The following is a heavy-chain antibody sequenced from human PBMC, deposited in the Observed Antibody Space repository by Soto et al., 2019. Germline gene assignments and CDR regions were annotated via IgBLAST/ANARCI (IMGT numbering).Heavy chain of an antibody. CDR1: GFTFSSYA. Sequence: VGSLRLSCAASGFTFSSYAMSWVRQAPGKGLEWVSAISGSGGSTYYADSVKGRFTISRDNSKNTLYLQMNSLRAEDTAVYYCAKSGYYDSSGYSDYWGQGTLVTVSS. J-gene: IGHJ4*02. CDR2: ISGSGGST. V-gene: IGHV3-23*01. D-gene: IGHD3-22*01. CDR3: AKSGYYDSSGYSDY.